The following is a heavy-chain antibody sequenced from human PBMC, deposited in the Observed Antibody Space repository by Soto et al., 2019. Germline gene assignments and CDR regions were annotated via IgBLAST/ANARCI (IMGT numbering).Heavy chain of an antibody. V-gene: IGHV3-48*02. CDR3: ARDGVAEIDY. CDR1: GFTFSDYN. J-gene: IGHJ4*02. CDR2: IDIFSATI. Sequence: EVQLVESGGGLVQPGGSLRLSCAASGFTFSDYNMIWVRQAPGKGLQWVSYIDIFSATIYYADSVRGRLTISRDNAKNSLYLQMNSLRDEDTAVYYCARDGVAEIDYWGQGTLVTVSS. D-gene: IGHD2-15*01.